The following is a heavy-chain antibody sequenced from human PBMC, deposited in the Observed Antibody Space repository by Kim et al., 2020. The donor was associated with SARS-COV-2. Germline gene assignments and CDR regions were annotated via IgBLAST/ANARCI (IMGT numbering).Heavy chain of an antibody. V-gene: IGHV3-74*01. Sequence: DGNNPYYADSSGSRLTISRDNAKNMVYLQMNSLGAEDTALYYSTTAFEYWGQGTLVTVSS. CDR3: TTAFEY. J-gene: IGHJ4*02. CDR2: DGNNP.